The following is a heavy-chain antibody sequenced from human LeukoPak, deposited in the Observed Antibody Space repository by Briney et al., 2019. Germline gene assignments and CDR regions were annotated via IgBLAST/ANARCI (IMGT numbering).Heavy chain of an antibody. CDR1: GYTFTGYY. D-gene: IGHD5-24*01. Sequence: ASVKVSCKASGYTFTGYYMHWVRQAPGQGLEWMGWINPNSGGTNYAQKFQGRVTMTRDTSISTAYMELSRLRSDDAAAYYCARITILYYFDSWGQGTLVTVSS. CDR3: ARITILYYFDS. J-gene: IGHJ4*02. CDR2: INPNSGGT. V-gene: IGHV1-2*02.